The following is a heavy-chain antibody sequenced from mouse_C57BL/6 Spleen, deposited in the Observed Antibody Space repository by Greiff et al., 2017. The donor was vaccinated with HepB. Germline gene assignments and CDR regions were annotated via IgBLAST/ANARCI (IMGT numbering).Heavy chain of an antibody. Sequence: EVQLQQSGPGLVKPSQSLSLTCSVTGYSITSGYYWNWIRQFPGNKLEWMGYISYDGSNNYNPSLKNRISITRDTSKNQFFLKLNSVTTEDTATYYCAREGMITTVYYYAMDYWGQGTSVTVSS. CDR2: ISYDGSN. CDR1: GYSITSGYY. CDR3: AREGMITTVYYYAMDY. J-gene: IGHJ4*01. D-gene: IGHD2-4*01. V-gene: IGHV3-6*01.